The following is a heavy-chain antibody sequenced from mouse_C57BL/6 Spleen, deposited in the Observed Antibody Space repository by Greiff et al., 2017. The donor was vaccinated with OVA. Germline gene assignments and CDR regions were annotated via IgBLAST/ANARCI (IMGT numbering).Heavy chain of an antibody. CDR1: GYTFTSYW. V-gene: IGHV1-64*01. Sequence: QVQLQQSGAELVKPGASVKLSCKASGYTFTSYWMHWVKQRPGQGLEWIGMIHPNSGSTNYNEKFKSKATLTVDKSSSTAYMQLSSLTSEDSAVYYCASLPYDYDGAWFAYWGQGTLVTVSA. CDR3: ASLPYDYDGAWFAY. J-gene: IGHJ3*01. CDR2: IHPNSGST. D-gene: IGHD2-4*01.